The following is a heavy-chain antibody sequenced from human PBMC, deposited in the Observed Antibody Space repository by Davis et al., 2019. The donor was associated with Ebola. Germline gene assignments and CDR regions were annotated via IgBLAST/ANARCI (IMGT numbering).Heavy chain of an antibody. Sequence: PSETLSLTCTVSGGSISSYYWSWIRQPPGKGLEWIGYIYYSGSTNYNPSLKSRVTISVDTSKNQFSLKLSSVTAADTAVYYCARVADGDYGLVPNWFDPWGQGTLVTVSS. CDR1: GGSISSYY. V-gene: IGHV4-59*01. CDR2: IYYSGST. CDR3: ARVADGDYGLVPNWFDP. J-gene: IGHJ5*02. D-gene: IGHD4-17*01.